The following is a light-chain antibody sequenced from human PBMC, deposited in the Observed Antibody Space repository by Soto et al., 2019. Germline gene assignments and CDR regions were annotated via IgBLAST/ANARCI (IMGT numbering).Light chain of an antibody. CDR3: CSYTSISHYV. V-gene: IGLV2-18*02. CDR2: GVS. J-gene: IGLJ1*01. Sequence: QSALTQPPCVSGSPGQSVTISCTGTDTDVGSYNRVSWYQQPPGTAPKLMIYGVSKRPSGVPDRFSGSKSGNTASLIISGLQAEDEGEYYCCSYTSISHYVFGTGTQLTVL. CDR1: DTDVGSYNR.